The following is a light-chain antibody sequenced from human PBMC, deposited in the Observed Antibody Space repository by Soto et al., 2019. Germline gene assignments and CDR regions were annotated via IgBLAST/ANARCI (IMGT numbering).Light chain of an antibody. CDR2: ANT. CDR3: QSYDSSLRGSVV. Sequence: QSVLTQPPSVSGAPGQRVTISCTGSSSDIGAGNDVHWYQQFPGTAPKLLIYANTNRPSGVPDRFSGSKSGTSASLAITGLQAEDEADYYCQSYDSSLRGSVVFGGGTKLTVL. J-gene: IGLJ2*01. CDR1: SSDIGAGND. V-gene: IGLV1-40*01.